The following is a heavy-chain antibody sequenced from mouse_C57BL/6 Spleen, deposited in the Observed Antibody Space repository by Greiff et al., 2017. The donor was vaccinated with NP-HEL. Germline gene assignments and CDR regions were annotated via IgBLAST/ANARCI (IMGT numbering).Heavy chain of an antibody. CDR3: TGYDGAWCAY. J-gene: IGHJ3*01. V-gene: IGHV14-3*01. Sequence: VQLQQSVAELVRPGASVKLSCTASGFNIKNTYMHWVKQRPEQGLEWIGRIDPANGNTKYAPKFQGKATITADTSSNTAYLLRSSLTAEATAICYCTGYDGAWCAYWGQGTLVTVSA. CDR1: GFNIKNTY. CDR2: IDPANGNT. D-gene: IGHD2-2*01.